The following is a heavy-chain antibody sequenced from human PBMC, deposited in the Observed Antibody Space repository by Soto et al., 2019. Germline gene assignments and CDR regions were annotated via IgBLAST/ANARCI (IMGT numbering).Heavy chain of an antibody. J-gene: IGHJ3*02. CDR2: ISSSSSYI. CDR3: ARVYALSSGGSNDAFDI. Sequence: GGYLRLSCAASGFTFSSYSMNWVRQAPGKGLEWVSSISSSSSYIYYADSVKGRFTISRDNAKNSLYLQMNSLRAEDTAVYYCARVYALSSGGSNDAFDIWGQGTMVTVSS. V-gene: IGHV3-21*01. D-gene: IGHD2-15*01. CDR1: GFTFSSYS.